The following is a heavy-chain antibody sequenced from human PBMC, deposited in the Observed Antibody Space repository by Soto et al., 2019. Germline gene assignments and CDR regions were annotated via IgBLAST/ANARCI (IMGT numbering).Heavy chain of an antibody. J-gene: IGHJ6*02. CDR2: INPNSGGT. Sequence: AAVKVSCKASGYTFTGYYMHWVRQAPGQGLEWMGWINPNSGGTNYAQKFQGRVTMTRDTSISTAYMELSRLRSDDTAVYYCARDLTAVDYYGMDVWGQGTTVTVCS. CDR1: GYTFTGYY. CDR3: ARDLTAVDYYGMDV. V-gene: IGHV1-2*02.